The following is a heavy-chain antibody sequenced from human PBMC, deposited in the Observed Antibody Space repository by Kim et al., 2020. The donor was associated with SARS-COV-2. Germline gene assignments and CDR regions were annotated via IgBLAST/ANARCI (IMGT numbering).Heavy chain of an antibody. Sequence: WSLRLSCSASGFTFSSYWMTWVRQAPGKGLEWVANIKQDGNQKYYVDSVKGRFTISRDNAKNSLYLQMNSLRAEDTAVYYCARDGDLYSSGKDAFDIWG. J-gene: IGHJ3*02. CDR1: GFTFSSYW. V-gene: IGHV3-7*01. CDR3: ARDGDLYSSGKDAFDI. D-gene: IGHD6-19*01. CDR2: IKQDGNQK.